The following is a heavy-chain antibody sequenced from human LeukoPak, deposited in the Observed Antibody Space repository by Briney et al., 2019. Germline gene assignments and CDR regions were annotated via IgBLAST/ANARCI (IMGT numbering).Heavy chain of an antibody. V-gene: IGHV4-30-4*01. Sequence: SQTLSLTCTVSGGSISSGDYYWSWIRQPPGKGLEWIGYIYYSGSTYYNPSLKSRVTISVDTSKNQFCLKLSSVTAADTAVYYYARGGYSSSGYFDYWGQGTLVTVSS. D-gene: IGHD6-13*01. CDR2: IYYSGST. CDR1: GGSISSGDYY. CDR3: ARGGYSSSGYFDY. J-gene: IGHJ4*02.